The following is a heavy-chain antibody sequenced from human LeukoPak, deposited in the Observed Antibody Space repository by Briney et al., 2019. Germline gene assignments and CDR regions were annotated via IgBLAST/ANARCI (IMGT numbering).Heavy chain of an antibody. D-gene: IGHD6-13*01. V-gene: IGHV1-2*02. J-gene: IGHJ4*02. Sequence: ASVKVSCTASGYTFTGYYMHWVRQAPGQGLEWMGWINPNSGGTNYAQKFQGRVTMTRDTSISTAYMELSRLRSDDTAVYYCARGMGSSWYEGVDYWGQGTLVTVSS. CDR2: INPNSGGT. CDR3: ARGMGSSWYEGVDY. CDR1: GYTFTGYY.